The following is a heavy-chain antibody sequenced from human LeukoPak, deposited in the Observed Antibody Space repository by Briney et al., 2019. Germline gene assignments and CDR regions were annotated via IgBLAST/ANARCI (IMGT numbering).Heavy chain of an antibody. CDR1: GFTFSSYS. J-gene: IGHJ5*02. CDR2: ISSSSSYI. V-gene: IGHV3-21*01. D-gene: IGHD1-26*01. CDR3: ARDRDSGSYNNWFDP. Sequence: PGGSLRLSCAASGFTFSSYSMTWVRQAPGKGLEWVSSISSSSSYIYYADSVKGRFTISGDNAKNSLYLQMNSLRAEDTAVYYCARDRDSGSYNNWFDPWGQGTLVTVSS.